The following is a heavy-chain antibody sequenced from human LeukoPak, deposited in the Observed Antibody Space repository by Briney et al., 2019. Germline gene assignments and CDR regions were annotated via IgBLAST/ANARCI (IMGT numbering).Heavy chain of an antibody. Sequence: GASVKVSCKASGYTFTGYYMHWVRQAPGQGLEWMGWINPNSGGTNYAQKFQGRVTMTRDTSISTAYMELSRLRSDDTAVYYCARGSYYYGSGRQNDYWGQGTLVTVSS. V-gene: IGHV1-2*02. CDR2: INPNSGGT. CDR3: ARGSYYYGSGRQNDY. D-gene: IGHD3-10*01. J-gene: IGHJ4*02. CDR1: GYTFTGYY.